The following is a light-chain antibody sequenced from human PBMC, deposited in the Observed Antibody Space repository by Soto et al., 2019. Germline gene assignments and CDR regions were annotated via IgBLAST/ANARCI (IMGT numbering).Light chain of an antibody. CDR3: SSYTSSSTLVV. Sequence: QSALTQPASVSGSPGQSITISCTGTSSDIGAYDYVSWYQQHPGGVPKLLIYDVSDRSSGVSNRFSASKSGNTASLTISGLQAQDEADYYCSSYTSSSTLVVFGGGTKLTVL. V-gene: IGLV2-14*03. CDR2: DVS. CDR1: SSDIGAYDY. J-gene: IGLJ2*01.